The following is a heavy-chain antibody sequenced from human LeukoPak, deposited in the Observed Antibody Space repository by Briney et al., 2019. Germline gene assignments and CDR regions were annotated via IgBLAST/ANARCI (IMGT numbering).Heavy chain of an antibody. J-gene: IGHJ3*02. CDR2: ISSDGSST. Sequence: PGGSLRLSCAASRVTFSNYWMHWVRQAPGKGLVWVSRISSDGSSTSYADSVRGRFTISRDNAKNTLYLQMNSLRAEDTAVYYCASHGDYDAFDIWGQGTVVTVSS. CDR1: RVTFSNYW. V-gene: IGHV3-74*01. CDR3: ASHGDYDAFDI. D-gene: IGHD4-17*01.